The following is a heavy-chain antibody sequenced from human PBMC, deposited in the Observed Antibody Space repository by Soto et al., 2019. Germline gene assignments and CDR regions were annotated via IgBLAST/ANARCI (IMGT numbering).Heavy chain of an antibody. CDR1: GYTFTSYA. D-gene: IGHD3-3*01. Sequence: GASVKVSCKASGYTFTSYAMHWVRQAPGQRLEWMGWINAGNGNTKYSQKFQGRVTITRDTSASTAYMELSSLRSEDTAVYYCALTIFGVVNPYYFDYWGQGTLVTVSS. CDR3: ALTIFGVVNPYYFDY. V-gene: IGHV1-3*01. CDR2: INAGNGNT. J-gene: IGHJ4*02.